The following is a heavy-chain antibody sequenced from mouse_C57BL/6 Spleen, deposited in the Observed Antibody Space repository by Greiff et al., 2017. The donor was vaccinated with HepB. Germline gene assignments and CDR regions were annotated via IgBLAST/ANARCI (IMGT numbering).Heavy chain of an antibody. CDR2: ISDGGSYT. CDR3: ARDGYYGSSEDWYFDV. J-gene: IGHJ1*03. CDR1: GFTFSSYA. Sequence: EVKLMESGGGLVKPGGSLKLSCAASGFTFSSYAMSWVRQTPAKRLEWVATISDGGSYTYYPDNVKGRFTISRDNAKNNLYLQMSHLKSEDTAMYYCARDGYYGSSEDWYFDVWGTGTTVTVSS. D-gene: IGHD1-1*01. V-gene: IGHV5-4*01.